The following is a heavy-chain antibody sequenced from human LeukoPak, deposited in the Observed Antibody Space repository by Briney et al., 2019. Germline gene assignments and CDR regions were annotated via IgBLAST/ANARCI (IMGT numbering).Heavy chain of an antibody. J-gene: IGHJ4*02. V-gene: IGHV3-48*01. CDR3: AREYDILTGYPPPFFDY. Sequence: GGSLRLSCAASGFTFSSYSMNWVRQAPGKGLEWVSYISSSSSTIYYADSVRGRFTISRDNAKNSLYLQMNSLRAEDTAVYYCAREYDILTGYPPPFFDYWGQGTLVTVSS. CDR1: GFTFSSYS. D-gene: IGHD3-9*01. CDR2: ISSSSSTI.